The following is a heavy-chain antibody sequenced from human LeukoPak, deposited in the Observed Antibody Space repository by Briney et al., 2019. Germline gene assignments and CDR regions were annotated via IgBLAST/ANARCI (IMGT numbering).Heavy chain of an antibody. V-gene: IGHV4-30-4*01. J-gene: IGHJ1*01. CDR1: GGSISSGDYY. CDR3: ARVGRYCSSTSCYAGHFQH. CDR2: IFYSGTT. D-gene: IGHD2-2*01. Sequence: PSQTLSLTCSVSGGSISSGDYYWSWIRQPPGKGLERIGYIFYSGTTYYNPSLKSRLTISVDTSKNQFSLKLSSVTAADTAVYYCARVGRYCSSTSCYAGHFQHWGQGTLVTVSS.